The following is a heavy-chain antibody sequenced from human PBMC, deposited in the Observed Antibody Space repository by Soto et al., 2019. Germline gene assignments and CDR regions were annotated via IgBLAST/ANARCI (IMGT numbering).Heavy chain of an antibody. V-gene: IGHV3-21*01. J-gene: IGHJ4*02. CDR1: GFTFSSYS. Sequence: PGGSLRLSCAASGFTFSSYSMNWVRQAPGKGLEWVSSISSSSNKYYADSVKGRFTISRDNSKNTLYLQMNSLRAEDTAVYYCGKDMSRAGVATLFDYWGQGTLVTVSS. CDR2: ISSSSNK. CDR3: GKDMSRAGVATLFDY. D-gene: IGHD5-12*01.